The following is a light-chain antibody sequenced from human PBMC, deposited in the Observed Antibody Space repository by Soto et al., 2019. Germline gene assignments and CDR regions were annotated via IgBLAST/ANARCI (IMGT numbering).Light chain of an antibody. Sequence: QSALTQLASLSGSPGQSITISCTGTSSDIGAYDYVSWFQQHPGKAPKLMIYEVNNRPSGVPNRFSGSKSGNTASLTISGLQAEDEADYYCSSKTSSRTPFVFGTGTKLTVL. V-gene: IGLV2-14*01. CDR2: EVN. CDR1: SSDIGAYDY. J-gene: IGLJ1*01. CDR3: SSKTSSRTPFV.